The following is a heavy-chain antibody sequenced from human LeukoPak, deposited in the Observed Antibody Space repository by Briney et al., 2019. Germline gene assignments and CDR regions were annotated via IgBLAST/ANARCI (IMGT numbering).Heavy chain of an antibody. V-gene: IGHV3-53*01. Sequence: GGSLSLSCAASGFTFDDYGMSWVRQAPGKGLEWVSVIYSGGSTYYADSVKGRFTISRDNSKNTLYLQMNSLRAEDTAVYYCAGVVRGVPYWGQGTLVTVSS. CDR1: GFTFDDYG. CDR3: AGVVRGVPY. J-gene: IGHJ4*02. D-gene: IGHD3-10*01. CDR2: IYSGGST.